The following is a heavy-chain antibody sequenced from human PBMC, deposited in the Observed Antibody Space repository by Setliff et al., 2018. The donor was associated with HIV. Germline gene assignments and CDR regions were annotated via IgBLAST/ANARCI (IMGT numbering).Heavy chain of an antibody. D-gene: IGHD6-6*01. J-gene: IGHJ5*02. CDR2: IYYSGST. CDR3: ARGTRSSFNWFDP. Sequence: SETLSLTCTVSGGSISSYYWSWIRQPPGKGLEWIGYIYYSGSTNYNPSLKSRVTISVDTSKNQFSLKLSSVTAADTAVYYCARGTRSSFNWFDPWGQGTLVTVSS. CDR1: GGSISSYY. V-gene: IGHV4-59*01.